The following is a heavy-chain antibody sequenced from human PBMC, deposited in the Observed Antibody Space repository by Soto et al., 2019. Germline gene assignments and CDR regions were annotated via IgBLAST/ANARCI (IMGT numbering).Heavy chain of an antibody. CDR3: ARDKGYFDWLLYGYFDY. Sequence: QVQLVESGGGVVQPGRSLRLSCAASGFTFSSYGMHWVRQAPGKGLEWVAVIWYDGSNKYYADSVKGRFTISRDNSKNTLYLQMNSLRDEDTAVYYCARDKGYFDWLLYGYFDYWGQGTLVTVSS. V-gene: IGHV3-33*01. CDR2: IWYDGSNK. CDR1: GFTFSSYG. D-gene: IGHD3-9*01. J-gene: IGHJ4*02.